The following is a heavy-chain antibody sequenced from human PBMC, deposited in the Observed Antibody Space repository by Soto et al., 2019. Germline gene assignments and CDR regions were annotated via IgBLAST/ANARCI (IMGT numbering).Heavy chain of an antibody. D-gene: IGHD2-2*01. CDR1: GFTFQNFV. Sequence: GGSLRLSCTASGFTFQNFVINWVRQAPGKGLEWVAIIGGTGQYTYYADSVRGRFTFSRDNSENTVYLEMNSLRAEDTAIYFCAKGGTSHIYGIDVWGPGTTVTVSS. CDR2: IGGTGQYT. V-gene: IGHV3-23*01. CDR3: AKGGTSHIYGIDV. J-gene: IGHJ6*02.